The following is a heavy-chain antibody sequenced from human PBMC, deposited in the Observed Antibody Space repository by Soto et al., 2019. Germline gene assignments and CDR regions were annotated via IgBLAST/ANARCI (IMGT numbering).Heavy chain of an antibody. D-gene: IGHD6-13*01. J-gene: IGHJ4*02. CDR2: TYYRSKWYN. CDR3: AREPLIAAAVDPFDY. V-gene: IGHV6-1*01. Sequence: SQTLSLTCAISGDSVSSNSAAWNWIRQSPSRGLEWLGRTYYRSKWYNDYAVSVKSRITINPDTSKNQFSLQLDSVTPEDTAVYYCAREPLIAAAVDPFDYWGQGTLVTVSS. CDR1: GDSVSSNSAA.